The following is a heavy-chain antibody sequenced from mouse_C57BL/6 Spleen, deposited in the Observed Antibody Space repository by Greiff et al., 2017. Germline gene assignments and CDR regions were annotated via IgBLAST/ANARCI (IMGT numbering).Heavy chain of an antibody. V-gene: IGHV5-17*01. CDR1: GFTFSDYG. Sequence: EVQGVESGGGLVKPGGSLKLSCAASGFTFSDYGMHWVRQAPEKGLEWVAYISSGSSTIYYADKVKGRFTMSRDNSRNTLFLQMTSLRSEDTAIYYCARKGDCYLYFDYWGQGTTLTVSS. D-gene: IGHD2-3*01. CDR3: ARKGDCYLYFDY. J-gene: IGHJ2*01. CDR2: ISSGSSTI.